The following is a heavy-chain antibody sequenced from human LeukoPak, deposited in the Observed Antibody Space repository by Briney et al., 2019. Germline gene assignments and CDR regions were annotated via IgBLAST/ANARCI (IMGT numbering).Heavy chain of an antibody. D-gene: IGHD4-23*01. Sequence: SETLSLTCTVSGGSISSYYWSWIRQPPGKVLEWIGYIYYSGSTNYNPSLKSRVTISVDTSKNQFSLKLSSVTAADTAVYYCARRTVVTPNYFDYWGQGTLVTVSS. V-gene: IGHV4-59*08. CDR1: GGSISSYY. CDR3: ARRTVVTPNYFDY. J-gene: IGHJ4*02. CDR2: IYYSGST.